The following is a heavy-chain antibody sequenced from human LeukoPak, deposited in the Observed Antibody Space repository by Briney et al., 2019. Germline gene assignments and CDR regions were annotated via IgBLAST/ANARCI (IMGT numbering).Heavy chain of an antibody. CDR2: IYYSGST. D-gene: IGHD3-10*01. J-gene: IGHJ3*02. CDR3: ARVDGRYYYGSGSYSLALDAFDI. V-gene: IGHV4-59*01. CDR1: GGSISSYY. Sequence: KSSETLSLTCTVSGGSISSYYWSWLRQPPGKGLEWIGYIYYSGSTNYNPSLKSRVTMSVDTSKNQFSLKLSSVTAADTAVYYCARVDGRYYYGSGSYSLALDAFDIWGQGTMVTVSS.